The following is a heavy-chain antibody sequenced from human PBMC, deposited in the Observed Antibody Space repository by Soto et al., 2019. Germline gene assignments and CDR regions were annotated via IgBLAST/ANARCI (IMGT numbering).Heavy chain of an antibody. CDR3: ARDSSEYYDGAYYSGMDG. V-gene: IGHV3-21*01. J-gene: IGHJ6*02. CDR1: GFTFRSYS. Sequence: EVQLVESGGGLVKPGGSLRLSCAASGFTFRSYSMNWVRQAPGKGREWVSSISSSSSYIYYADSVKGRFTIYRYIAKNTLYMQITSLRAEDTAVYSCARDSSEYYDGAYYSGMDGWGHGTTVNVYS. D-gene: IGHD3-22*01. CDR2: ISSSSSYI.